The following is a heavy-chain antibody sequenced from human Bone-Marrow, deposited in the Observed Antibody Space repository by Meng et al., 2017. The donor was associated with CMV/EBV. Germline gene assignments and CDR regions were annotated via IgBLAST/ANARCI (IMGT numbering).Heavy chain of an antibody. CDR3: ARDSSRRKTGYSSGWSAPYYFDY. CDR2: TYYRSKWYN. D-gene: IGHD6-19*01. J-gene: IGHJ4*02. V-gene: IGHV6-1*01. CDR1: GDSVSSNSAA. Sequence: SETPSLTCAISGDSVSSNSAAWNWIRQSPSRGLEWLGRTYYRSKWYNDYAVSVKSRITINPDTSKNQFSLQLNSVTPEDTAVYYCARDSSRRKTGYSSGWSAPYYFDYWGQGTLVTVSS.